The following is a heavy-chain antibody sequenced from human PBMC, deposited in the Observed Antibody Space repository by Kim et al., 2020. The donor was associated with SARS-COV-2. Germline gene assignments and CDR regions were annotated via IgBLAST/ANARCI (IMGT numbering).Heavy chain of an antibody. CDR3: ARHRDHSSGWYSGGY. Sequence: GGSLRLSCAASGFTFSSYSMNWVRQAPGKGLEGVSSISSSSSYIYYADSVKGRFTISRDNAKNSLYLQMNSLRAEDTAVYYCARHRDHSSGWYSGGYWG. D-gene: IGHD6-19*01. CDR1: GFTFSSYS. CDR2: ISSSSSYI. J-gene: IGHJ4*01. V-gene: IGHV3-21*01.